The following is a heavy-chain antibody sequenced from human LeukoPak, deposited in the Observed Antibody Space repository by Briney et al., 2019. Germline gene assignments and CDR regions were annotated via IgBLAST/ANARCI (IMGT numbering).Heavy chain of an antibody. CDR2: ISSSGSSM. CDR3: ARGYYSDTTGYNPLDH. V-gene: IGHV3-48*03. CDR1: GFTFSSYE. Sequence: GGSLRLSCAASGFTFSSYEMNWVRQAPGKGLGWISYISSSGSSMSYADSVKGRFTISRDNAKNSMYLQMTSLRAGDAAVYYCARGYYSDTTGYNPLDHWGQGTLVTVSS. J-gene: IGHJ4*02. D-gene: IGHD3-22*01.